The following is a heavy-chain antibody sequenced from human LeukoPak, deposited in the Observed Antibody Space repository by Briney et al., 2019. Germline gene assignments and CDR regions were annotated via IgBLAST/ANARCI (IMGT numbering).Heavy chain of an antibody. V-gene: IGHV1-69*01. Sequence: SVKVSCKASGGTFSSYAISWVRQAPGQGLEWMGGIIPIFGTANYAQKFQGRVTITADESTSTAYMELSSLRSEDTAVYYCARDFCSTSCNLGYWGQGTLVTVSS. CDR3: ARDFCSTSCNLGY. CDR2: IIPIFGTA. J-gene: IGHJ4*02. CDR1: GGTFSSYA. D-gene: IGHD2-2*01.